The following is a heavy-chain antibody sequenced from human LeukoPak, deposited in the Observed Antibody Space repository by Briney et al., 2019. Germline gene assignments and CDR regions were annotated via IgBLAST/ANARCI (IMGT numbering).Heavy chain of an antibody. Sequence: GGSLRLSCAVSGITLSNYGMSWVRKAPGKGLEWVAGMSGSGGGTNYADSVKGRFTISRDNSKNTVYLQMNSLRAEDTAVYYCATVVVPAAISSYYFDYWGQGTLVTVSS. CDR2: MSGSGGGT. CDR3: ATVVVPAAISSYYFDY. V-gene: IGHV3-23*01. J-gene: IGHJ4*02. CDR1: GITLSNYG. D-gene: IGHD2-2*01.